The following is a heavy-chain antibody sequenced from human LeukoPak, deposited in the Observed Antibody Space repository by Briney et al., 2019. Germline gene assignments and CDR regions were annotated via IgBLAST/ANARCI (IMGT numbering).Heavy chain of an antibody. CDR2: MYSGGSR. V-gene: IGHV3-53*01. Sequence: GGSLSLSCAASGFTVSSNNMRWLRQAPGKGLEWVSVMYSGGSRYYADSVKGRFTISRDSSKNTVYLQMNSLRAEDTAVYFCARANQQTTILWWWYAFDIWGQGTMVTVSS. J-gene: IGHJ3*02. D-gene: IGHD2-21*01. CDR3: ARANQQTTILWWWYAFDI. CDR1: GFTVSSNN.